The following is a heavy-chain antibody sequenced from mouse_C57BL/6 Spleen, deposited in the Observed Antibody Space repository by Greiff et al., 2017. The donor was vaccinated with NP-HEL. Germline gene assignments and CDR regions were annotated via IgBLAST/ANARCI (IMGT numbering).Heavy chain of an antibody. CDR1: GFNIKDDY. CDR2: IDPENGDT. J-gene: IGHJ3*01. V-gene: IGHV14-4*01. Sequence: VHVKQSGAELVRPGASVKLSCTASGFNIKDDYMHWVKQRPEQGLEWIGWIDPENGDTEYASKFQGKATITADTSSNTAYLQLSSLTSEDTAVYYCTTGGFLAYWGQGTLVTVSA. CDR3: TTGGFLAY.